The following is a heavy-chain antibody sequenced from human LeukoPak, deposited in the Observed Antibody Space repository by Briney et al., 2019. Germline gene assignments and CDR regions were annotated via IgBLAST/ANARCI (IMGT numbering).Heavy chain of an antibody. CDR3: ARHRVGGPTPPSFDY. Sequence: PSETLSLTXTVSGGSISSSSYYWGWIRQPPGKGLEWIGSIYYSGSTYYNPSLKSRVTISVDTSKNQFSLKLSSVTAADTAVYYCARHRVGGPTPPSFDYWGQGTLVTVSS. D-gene: IGHD1-26*01. J-gene: IGHJ4*02. CDR1: GGSISSSSYY. V-gene: IGHV4-39*01. CDR2: IYYSGST.